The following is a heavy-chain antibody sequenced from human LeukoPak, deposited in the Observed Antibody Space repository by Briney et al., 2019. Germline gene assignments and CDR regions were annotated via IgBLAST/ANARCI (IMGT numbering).Heavy chain of an antibody. J-gene: IGHJ5*02. CDR1: GYTFTGYY. D-gene: IGHD2-15*01. CDR3: ARGYICSGGTCYSRLWFDP. Sequence: ASVKVSCKASGYTFTGYYMHWVRQAPRQGLEWMGWINPNNGGTKYVQEFQGRVTMTRDTSISTAYMQLSRLRSDDTAVSYCARGYICSGGTCYSRLWFDPWGQGTLVSVSS. CDR2: INPNNGGT. V-gene: IGHV1-2*02.